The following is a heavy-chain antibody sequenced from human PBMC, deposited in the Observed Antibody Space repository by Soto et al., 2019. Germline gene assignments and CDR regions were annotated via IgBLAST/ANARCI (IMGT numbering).Heavy chain of an antibody. Sequence: QVQLVQSGAEVKKPGASVKVSCKASGYTFTSYYMHWVRQAPGQGLEWMGIINPSGGSTSYAQKYLGRVTMPADTSTCTVYMEMSSLRYNNSAVYYCAGGPRVPYRHTALPYSCFDPWGQGTLDTVSS. J-gene: IGHJ5*02. CDR3: AGGPRVPYRHTALPYSCFDP. V-gene: IGHV1-46*03. CDR1: GYTFTSYY. D-gene: IGHD3-16*02. CDR2: INPSGGST.